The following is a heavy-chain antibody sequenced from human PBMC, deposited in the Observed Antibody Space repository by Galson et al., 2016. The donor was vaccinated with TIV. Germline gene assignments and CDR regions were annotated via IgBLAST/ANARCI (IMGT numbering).Heavy chain of an antibody. CDR2: IVGTGGTT. J-gene: IGHJ3*01. D-gene: IGHD4-23*01. CDR3: AKRKNDGGDAFAL. CDR1: GFTFSTYA. V-gene: IGHV3-23*01. Sequence: SLRLSCAASGFTFSTYAMNWVRQAPGKGLEWVSGIVGTGGTTYYADSVKGRFTISRDNSKNPLYLQMNSLRAEDTAVYYCAKRKNDGGDAFALWGQGTLVTVSS.